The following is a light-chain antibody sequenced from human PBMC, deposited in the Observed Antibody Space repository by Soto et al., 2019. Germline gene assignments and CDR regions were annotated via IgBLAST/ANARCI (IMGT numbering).Light chain of an antibody. J-gene: IGLJ3*02. Sequence: QSVLTQPPSVSGSLGQSVTISCTGTSSDVGSYNRVSWYQQFPGTAPKLMIYEVSNRPSGLPDRFSGSKSGNTASLTISGLQAEDEADYYCSSYTSSSTWVFGGGTKLTVL. V-gene: IGLV2-18*02. CDR3: SSYTSSSTWV. CDR1: SSDVGSYNR. CDR2: EVS.